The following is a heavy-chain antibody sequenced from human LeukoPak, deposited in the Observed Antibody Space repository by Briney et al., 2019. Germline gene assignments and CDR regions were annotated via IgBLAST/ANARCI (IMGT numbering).Heavy chain of an antibody. J-gene: IGHJ4*02. V-gene: IGHV3-74*01. CDR3: VRDNGGEHL. CDR2: INNDGSST. Sequence: GGSLRLSCAASGYTFGSYWMYWVRQAPGKGLVWVSRINNDGSSTIYADSVKGRFTISRDNAKNTLYLQMNSLRDDDTAVYYCVRDNGGEHLWGQGTLVPVSS. D-gene: IGHD3-16*01. CDR1: GYTFGSYW.